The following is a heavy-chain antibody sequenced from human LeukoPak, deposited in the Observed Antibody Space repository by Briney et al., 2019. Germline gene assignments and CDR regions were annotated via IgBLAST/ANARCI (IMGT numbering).Heavy chain of an antibody. CDR3: VREGPPYGDYVFYYYYGMDV. D-gene: IGHD4-17*01. CDR2: IYYSGST. CDR1: GGSISSGDYY. Sequence: SQTLSLTCTVSGGSISSGDYYWSWIRQPPGKGLEWIGYIYYSGSTYYNPSLKSRVTISVDTSKNQFSLKLSSVTAADTAVYYCVREGPPYGDYVFYYYYGMDVWGQGTTVTVSS. J-gene: IGHJ6*02. V-gene: IGHV4-30-4*01.